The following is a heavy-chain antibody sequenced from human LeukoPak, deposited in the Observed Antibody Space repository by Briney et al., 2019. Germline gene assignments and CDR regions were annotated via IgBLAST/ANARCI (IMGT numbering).Heavy chain of an antibody. D-gene: IGHD1-26*01. CDR3: ARGTHGWELLHGMDV. CDR1: GYTFTSYV. Sequence: GASVKVSFKASGYTFTSYVINWVRQATGQGLEWMGWMNPNSGNTGYAQKFQGRVTMTRNTSISTAYMELSSLRSEDTAVYYCARGTHGWELLHGMDVWGQGTTVTVSS. J-gene: IGHJ6*02. CDR2: MNPNSGNT. V-gene: IGHV1-8*01.